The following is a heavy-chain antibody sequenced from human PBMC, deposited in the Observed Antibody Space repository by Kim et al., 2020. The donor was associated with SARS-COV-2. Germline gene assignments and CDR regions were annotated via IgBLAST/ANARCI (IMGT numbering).Heavy chain of an antibody. Sequence: GGSLRLSCTASGFTFGDYAMSWVRQAPGKGLEWVGFIRSKAYGGTTEYAASVKGRFTISRDDSKSIAYLQMNSLKTEDTAVYYCTRLGGSGPFDYWGQGTLVTVSS. CDR2: IRSKAYGGTT. CDR1: GFTFGDYA. CDR3: TRLGGSGPFDY. J-gene: IGHJ4*02. V-gene: IGHV3-49*04. D-gene: IGHD6-19*01.